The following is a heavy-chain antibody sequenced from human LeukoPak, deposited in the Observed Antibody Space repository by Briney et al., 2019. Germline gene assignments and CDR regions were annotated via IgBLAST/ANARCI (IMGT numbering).Heavy chain of an antibody. J-gene: IGHJ6*03. V-gene: IGHV4-39*07. CDR2: IYYSGSA. CDR3: ARHGVAGRAYYYYYMDV. Sequence: SETLSLTCTVSGDSISSSSYYWGWIRQPPGKGLEWIGSIYYSGSAYYNPSLKSRVTISVDTSKNQFSLKLSSVTAADTAVYYCARHGVAGRAYYYYYMDVWGKGTTVSISS. D-gene: IGHD6-19*01. CDR1: GDSISSSSYY.